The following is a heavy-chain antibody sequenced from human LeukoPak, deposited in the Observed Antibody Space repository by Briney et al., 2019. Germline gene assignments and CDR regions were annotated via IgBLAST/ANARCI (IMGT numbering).Heavy chain of an antibody. CDR3: ARLTAQSNGYSYDYDYGDYVSPSSLYYFDY. Sequence: KPSETLSLTCTVSGGSISSSSYYWGWIRQPPGKGLEWIGSIYYSGSTCYNPSLKSRVTISVDTSKNQFSLKLSSVTAADTAVYYCARLTAQSNGYSYDYDYGDYVSPSSLYYFDYWGQGTLVTVSS. J-gene: IGHJ4*02. D-gene: IGHD4-17*01. V-gene: IGHV4-39*01. CDR2: IYYSGST. CDR1: GGSISSSSYY.